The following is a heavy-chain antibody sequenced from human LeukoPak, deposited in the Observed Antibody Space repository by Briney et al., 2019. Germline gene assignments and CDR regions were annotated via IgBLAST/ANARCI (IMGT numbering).Heavy chain of an antibody. Sequence: SETLSLTCTVSGGSISSYYWSWIRQPAGKGLEWIGRIYTSGCTNYNPSLKSRVTMSVDTSKNQFSLKLSSVTAADTAVYYCALMGSGRAVGAFDIWGQGTMVTVSS. D-gene: IGHD3-10*01. CDR2: IYTSGCT. CDR1: GGSISSYY. J-gene: IGHJ3*02. CDR3: ALMGSGRAVGAFDI. V-gene: IGHV4-4*07.